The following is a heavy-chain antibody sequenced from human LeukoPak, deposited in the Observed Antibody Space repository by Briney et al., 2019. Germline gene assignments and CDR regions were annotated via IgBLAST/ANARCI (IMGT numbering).Heavy chain of an antibody. D-gene: IGHD4-11*01. CDR1: GGSISSYY. CDR2: IYYSGST. Sequence: SETLSLTCTVSGGSISSYYWSWIRQPAGKGLEWIGSIYYSGSTYYNPSLKSRVTISVDTSKNQFSLKLSSVTAADTAVYYCARGHDYSIYYFDYWGQGTLVTVSS. J-gene: IGHJ4*02. CDR3: ARGHDYSIYYFDY. V-gene: IGHV4-59*05.